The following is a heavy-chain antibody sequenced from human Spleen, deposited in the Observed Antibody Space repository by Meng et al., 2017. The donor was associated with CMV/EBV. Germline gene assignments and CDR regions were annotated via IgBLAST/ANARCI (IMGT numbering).Heavy chain of an antibody. CDR1: GGTFNSYA. V-gene: IGHV1-69*05. CDR3: ARDRAPYYSGSGNYYPN. D-gene: IGHD3-10*01. CDR2: IIPIFGIA. Sequence: SVKVSCKASGGTFNSYAFSWVRQAPGQGLEWMGGIIPIFGIANYAQKFQGRVTITTDESTSTAYMELSSLRSEDTAVYYCARDRAPYYSGSGNYYPNWGQGTLVTVSS. J-gene: IGHJ4*02.